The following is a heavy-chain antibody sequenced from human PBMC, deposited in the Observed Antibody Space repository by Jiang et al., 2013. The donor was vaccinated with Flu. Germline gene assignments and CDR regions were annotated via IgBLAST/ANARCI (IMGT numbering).Heavy chain of an antibody. CDR3: AREVMVQGVIRWLDA. D-gene: IGHD3-10*01. CDR1: GFSISSGHY. V-gene: IGHV4-38-2*02. CDR2: IYQSGTF. Sequence: GSGLVKPSETLSLTCTVSGFSISSGHYWGWIRQPPGKGLEWIGIIYQSGTFYYNPSLKSRVTISVDTSKNQFSLKLTSVTAADTAVYYCAREVMVQGVIRWLDAWGQGTLVTVSS. J-gene: IGHJ5*02.